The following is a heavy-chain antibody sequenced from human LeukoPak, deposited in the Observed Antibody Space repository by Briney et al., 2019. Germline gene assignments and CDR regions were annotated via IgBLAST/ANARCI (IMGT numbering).Heavy chain of an antibody. J-gene: IGHJ5*02. CDR3: ARRALARYYYGSGRTRWFDP. CDR2: LYHSGST. V-gene: IGHV4-38-2*02. CDR1: GYSLSSGYY. D-gene: IGHD3-10*01. Sequence: SETLSLTCTVSGYSLSSGYYWGWIRQPPGKGLEWIGSLYHSGSTYYNPSLKSRVTISVDTSKNQFSLRLSSVTAADTAVYYCARRALARYYYGSGRTRWFDPWGQGTLVTVSS.